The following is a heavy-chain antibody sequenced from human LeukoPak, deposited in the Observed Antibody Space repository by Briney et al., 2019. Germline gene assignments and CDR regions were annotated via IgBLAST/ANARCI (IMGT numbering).Heavy chain of an antibody. J-gene: IGHJ4*02. CDR3: ARTPSKIFGVVISFDY. CDR2: ITYDGSNK. D-gene: IGHD3-3*01. Sequence: TGGSLRLSCAASGFTFSSYAMHWVRQAPGKGLEWVAVITYDGSNKYYADSVKGRFTISRDNSKNTLYLQMNSLRAEDTAVYYCARTPSKIFGVVISFDYWGQGTLVTVSS. V-gene: IGHV3-30*04. CDR1: GFTFSSYA.